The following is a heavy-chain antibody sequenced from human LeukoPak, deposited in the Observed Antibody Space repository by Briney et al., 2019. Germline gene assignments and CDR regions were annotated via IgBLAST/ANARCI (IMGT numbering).Heavy chain of an antibody. Sequence: PGGSLRLSCAASGFTFSSYAMHWVRQAPGKGLEWVAAISYDGSNKYSADSVKGRFTISRDNFRNTLSLQMNSLRVDDTAVYYCARELRDAFDMWGQGTRVTVS. D-gene: IGHD2-21*01. CDR2: ISYDGSNK. CDR1: GFTFSSYA. V-gene: IGHV3-30*14. J-gene: IGHJ3*02. CDR3: ARELRDAFDM.